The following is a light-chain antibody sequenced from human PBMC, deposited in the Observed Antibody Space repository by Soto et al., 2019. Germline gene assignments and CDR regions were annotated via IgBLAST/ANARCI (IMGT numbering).Light chain of an antibody. Sequence: EIVLTQSPATLSLSPGEKATLSCRASQSVSTYLAWSQQKPGQAPRLLIYDASNRATGIPTRFSGSGSGTDFTLTISNLGPEDFAVYYCQQRSNWPPLTFGGGTKVEIK. V-gene: IGKV3-11*01. CDR3: QQRSNWPPLT. CDR2: DAS. CDR1: QSVSTY. J-gene: IGKJ4*01.